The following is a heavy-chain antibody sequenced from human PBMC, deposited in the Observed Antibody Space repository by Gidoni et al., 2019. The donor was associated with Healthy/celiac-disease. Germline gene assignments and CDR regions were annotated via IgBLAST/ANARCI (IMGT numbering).Heavy chain of an antibody. CDR1: GYSFTSYW. Sequence: EVQLVQSGAEVKKPGESLKISCKGSGYSFTSYWIGWVRPVPGKGLEWMGIRHPGDSDTRYSPSFQGQVTISADKSISTAYLQWSSLKASDTAMYYCARVTWIQLWPEAFDIWGQGTMVTVSS. CDR3: ARVTWIQLWPEAFDI. V-gene: IGHV5-51*01. D-gene: IGHD5-18*01. CDR2: RHPGDSDT. J-gene: IGHJ3*02.